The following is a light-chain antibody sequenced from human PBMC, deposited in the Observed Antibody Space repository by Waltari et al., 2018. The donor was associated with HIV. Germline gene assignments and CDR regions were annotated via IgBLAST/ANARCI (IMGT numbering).Light chain of an antibody. J-gene: IGKJ2*01. CDR3: QQSYSTPYT. V-gene: IGKV1-39*01. Sequence: DIQMTQSPSSRSASVGDRVTITCRASQNISSYLNWYQQKPGKAPKLLIYAASSLQSGVPSRFSGSGSGTDFTLTISSLQPEDFATYYCQQSYSTPYTFGQGTKLEIK. CDR1: QNISSY. CDR2: AAS.